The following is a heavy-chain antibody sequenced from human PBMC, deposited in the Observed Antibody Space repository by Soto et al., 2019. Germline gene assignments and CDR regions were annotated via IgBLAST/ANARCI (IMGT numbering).Heavy chain of an antibody. CDR2: VYYSGST. Sequence: QLQLQESGPGLVKPSETLSLTCTVSGGSIISTSYYWAWIRQSPGKGLEWIGSVYYSGSTSYNPSLKSRVSISVDTSKNQFSLKMSYVTATDTAVYYCARNRSIAVPTDRVTQSAFDIWGHGTGVTISS. V-gene: IGHV4-39*01. CDR3: ARNRSIAVPTDRVTQSAFDI. CDR1: GGSIISTSYY. J-gene: IGHJ3*02. D-gene: IGHD6-19*01.